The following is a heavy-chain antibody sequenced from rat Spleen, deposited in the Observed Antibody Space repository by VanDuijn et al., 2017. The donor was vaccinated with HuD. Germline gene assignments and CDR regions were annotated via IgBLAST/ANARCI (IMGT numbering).Heavy chain of an antibody. J-gene: IGHJ2*01. CDR2: ISTGGGNT. D-gene: IGHD1-12*02. CDR3: AKDGTIYDGSYYYFDY. CDR1: GFTFSDYF. V-gene: IGHV5-25*01. Sequence: EVQLVESDGGLVQPGRSLKVSCAASGFTFSDYFMTWVRQAPPKGLEWVATISTGGGNTYYRDSVKGRFTISRDNAKNTLYLQMDSLRSEDTATYYCAKDGTIYDGSYYYFDYWGQGVMVTVSS.